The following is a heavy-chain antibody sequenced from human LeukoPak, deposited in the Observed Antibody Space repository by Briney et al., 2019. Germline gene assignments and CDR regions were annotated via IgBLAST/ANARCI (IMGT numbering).Heavy chain of an antibody. D-gene: IGHD3-10*02. CDR3: AELGITMIGGV. J-gene: IGHJ6*04. V-gene: IGHV3-30*04. CDR2: ISSDGTTK. Sequence: GGSLRLSCAASGFTFSSYAMHWVRQAPGQGLGWVAVISSDGTTKYYADSVKGRFTISRDNSNNTLYLQMNSLRAEDTAVYYCAELGITMIGGVWGKGTTVTISS. CDR1: GFTFSSYA.